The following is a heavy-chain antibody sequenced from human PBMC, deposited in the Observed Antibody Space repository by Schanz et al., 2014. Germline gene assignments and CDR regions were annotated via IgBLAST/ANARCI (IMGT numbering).Heavy chain of an antibody. V-gene: IGHV3-74*02. CDR2: INGDGSRT. CDR3: AKSDAFDI. Sequence: EVQLVESGGGLIQPGGSLRLSCAASGFNFSSYSLNWVRQAPGKGLVWVSRINGDGSRTAYADSVKGRFTISRDNAKNTLYLQMNSLRAEDTAVYYCAKSDAFDIWGQGTLXTVSS. CDR1: GFNFSSYS. J-gene: IGHJ3*02.